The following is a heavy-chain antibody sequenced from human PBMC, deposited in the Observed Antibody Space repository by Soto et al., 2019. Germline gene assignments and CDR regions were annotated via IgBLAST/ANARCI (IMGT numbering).Heavy chain of an antibody. CDR1: GFTFSSYA. J-gene: IGHJ4*02. CDR2: IGGSGDDT. D-gene: IGHD6-13*01. Sequence: GGSLRLSCAASGFTFSSYAMNWVRQAPGKGLEWVSLIGGSGDDTSFADSVKGRFTISRDNSKNTLYLQMSSLRAEDTAVYYCAKGIWSGSGYFDYWGQGTLVTVSS. CDR3: AKGIWSGSGYFDY. V-gene: IGHV3-23*01.